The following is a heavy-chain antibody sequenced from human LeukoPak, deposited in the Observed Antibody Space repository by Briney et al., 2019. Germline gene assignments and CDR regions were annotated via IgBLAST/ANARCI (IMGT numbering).Heavy chain of an antibody. J-gene: IGHJ5*02. D-gene: IGHD3-10*01. Sequence: PGGSLRLSCAASGFTFSSYDMHWVRQATGKGLEWVSAIGTAGDTYYPGSVKGRFTISRENAKNSLYLQMNSLRAGDTAVYYCARGRGPYGWFDPWGQGTLVTVSS. CDR2: IGTAGDT. CDR3: ARGRGPYGWFDP. V-gene: IGHV3-13*01. CDR1: GFTFSSYD.